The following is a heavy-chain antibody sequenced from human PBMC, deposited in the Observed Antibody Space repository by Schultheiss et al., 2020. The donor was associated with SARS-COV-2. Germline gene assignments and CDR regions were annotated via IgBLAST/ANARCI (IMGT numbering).Heavy chain of an antibody. V-gene: IGHV4-61*02. J-gene: IGHJ4*02. CDR1: GGSISSSSYY. Sequence: SETLSLTCTVSGGSISSSSYYWSWIRQPAGKGLEWIGRIYTSGSTNYNPSLKSRVTMSVDTSKNQFSLKLSSVTAADTAVYYCARAGLRGLDYWGQGTLVTVSS. D-gene: IGHD3-10*01. CDR3: ARAGLRGLDY. CDR2: IYTSGST.